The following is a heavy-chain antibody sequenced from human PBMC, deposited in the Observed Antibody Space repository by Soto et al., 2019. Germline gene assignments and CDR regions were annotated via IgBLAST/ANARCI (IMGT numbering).Heavy chain of an antibody. CDR3: AKDSRSFDYYYYYGMDV. J-gene: IGHJ6*02. CDR1: GFTFSSYG. V-gene: IGHV3-30*02. CDR2: IWYDGSNK. D-gene: IGHD3-16*01. Sequence: PGGSLRLSCAASGFTFSSYGMHWVRQAPGKGLEWVAVIWYDGSNKYYADSVKGRFTISRDNSKNTLYLQMNSLRAEDTAVYYCAKDSRSFDYYYYYGMDVWGQGTTVTVSS.